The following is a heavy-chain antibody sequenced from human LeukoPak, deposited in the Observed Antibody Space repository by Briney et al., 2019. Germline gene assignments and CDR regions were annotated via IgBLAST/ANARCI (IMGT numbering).Heavy chain of an antibody. CDR1: GYTFTGYY. Sequence: ASVKVSCKASGYTFTGYYMHWVRQAPGQGLEWMGWINPNSGGTNYAQKFQGRVTMTRDTSISTAYMELSRLRSDDTAVYYCAQTISGRYYFDYWGQGTLVTVSS. CDR3: AQTISGRYYFDY. V-gene: IGHV1-2*02. D-gene: IGHD5-12*01. CDR2: INPNSGGT. J-gene: IGHJ4*02.